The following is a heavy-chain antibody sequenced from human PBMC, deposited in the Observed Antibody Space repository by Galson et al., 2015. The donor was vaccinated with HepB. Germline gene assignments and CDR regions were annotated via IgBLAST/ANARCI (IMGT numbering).Heavy chain of an antibody. CDR3: ARDKGRDGSGKGY. V-gene: IGHV3-21*01. Sequence: SLRLSCAASGFTFSSYSMNWVRQAPGKGLEWVSSISSSSSYIYYADSVKGRFTISRDNAKNSLYLQMNSLRAEDTAVYYCARDKGRDGSGKGYWGQGTLVTVSS. J-gene: IGHJ4*02. CDR2: ISSSSSYI. CDR1: GFTFSSYS. D-gene: IGHD3-10*01.